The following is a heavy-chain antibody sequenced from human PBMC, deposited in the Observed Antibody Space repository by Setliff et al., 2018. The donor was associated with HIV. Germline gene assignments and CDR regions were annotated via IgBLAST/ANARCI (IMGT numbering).Heavy chain of an antibody. CDR2: IYTSGST. CDR3: ASAGSGTRAPPRY. D-gene: IGHD1-1*01. J-gene: IGHJ4*02. V-gene: IGHV4-61*02. CDR1: GGSISSGSYY. Sequence: LSLTCTVSGGSISSGSYYWNWIRQPAGKGLEWIGRIYTSGSTNYNPSLKSRVTISLDTSKNQFSLKLTSVTAADTAVYYCASAGSGTRAPPRYWGQGTLVTVSS.